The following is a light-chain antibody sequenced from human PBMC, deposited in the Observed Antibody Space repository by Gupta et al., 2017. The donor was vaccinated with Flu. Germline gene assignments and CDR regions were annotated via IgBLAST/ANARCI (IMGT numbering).Light chain of an antibody. CDR3: RQGTHWPPFT. CDR2: KVS. V-gene: IGKV2-30*01. CDR1: QSLGYSDGNTY. J-gene: IGKJ3*01. Sequence: DVVMTQSPLSLPVTLGQPASISCRSSQSLGYSDGNTYLNWFQQRPGQSPRRLIYKVSNRDSGVPDRFSGSGLGNDLTLKISRGEEEDVGVYYCRQGTHWPPFTFGHGTKVDIK.